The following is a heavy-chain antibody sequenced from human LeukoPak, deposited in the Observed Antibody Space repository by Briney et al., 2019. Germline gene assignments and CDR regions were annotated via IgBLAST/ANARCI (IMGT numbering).Heavy chain of an antibody. CDR2: ISYDGSNE. D-gene: IGHD3-22*01. CDR1: GFTFSTYA. V-gene: IGHV3-30-3*01. Sequence: SGKSLRLSCAASGFTFSTYAMHWVRQAPGKGLEWVAVISYDGSNEYYADSVKGRFTISRDNSKNTLYLQMNSPRAEDTAVYYCAKYYYDSSGYYLFDYWGQGTLVTVSS. J-gene: IGHJ4*02. CDR3: AKYYYDSSGYYLFDY.